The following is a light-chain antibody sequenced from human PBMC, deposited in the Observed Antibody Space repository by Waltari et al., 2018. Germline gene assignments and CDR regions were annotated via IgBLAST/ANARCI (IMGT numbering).Light chain of an antibody. Sequence: DLQMTQSPSSLSASVGDRVTISCRASKNIRSYLSWYQQKPGVAPKLVIYAASTLQSGVPSRFSGSGSGTNFTLTITSLQAEDFATYYCQQTFSTPPQMYTFGQGTKLDIK. CDR2: AAS. J-gene: IGKJ2*01. CDR1: KNIRSY. CDR3: QQTFSTPPQMYT. V-gene: IGKV1-39*01.